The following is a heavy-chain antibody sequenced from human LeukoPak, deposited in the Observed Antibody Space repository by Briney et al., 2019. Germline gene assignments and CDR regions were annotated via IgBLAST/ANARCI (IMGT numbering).Heavy chain of an antibody. J-gene: IGHJ4*02. Sequence: SETLSLTCTVSGGSISSSSYYWGWIRQPPGKGLEWIGSIYYSGSTYYNPSLKSRVTMSVDTSKNQFSLKLSSVTAADTAVYYCARDSSHYSSSLGTGGFDYWGQGTLVTVSS. D-gene: IGHD6-6*01. CDR1: GGSISSSSYY. CDR3: ARDSSHYSSSLGTGGFDY. CDR2: IYYSGST. V-gene: IGHV4-39*07.